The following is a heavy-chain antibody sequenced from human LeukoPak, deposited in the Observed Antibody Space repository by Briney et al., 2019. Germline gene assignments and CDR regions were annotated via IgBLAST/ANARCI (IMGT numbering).Heavy chain of an antibody. D-gene: IGHD1-26*01. J-gene: IGHJ4*02. CDR1: GFTLSSYG. V-gene: IGHV3-30*02. CDR2: IRYDGSNK. Sequence: PGGSLTLSCAASGFTLSSYGMHWVRPAPGKGLEWVAFIRYDGSNKYYADSVKGRFTISRDNSKNTLYLQMNSLRDEDTALYCCAKDSGGAGFDYWGQGTLVTVSS. CDR3: AKDSGGAGFDY.